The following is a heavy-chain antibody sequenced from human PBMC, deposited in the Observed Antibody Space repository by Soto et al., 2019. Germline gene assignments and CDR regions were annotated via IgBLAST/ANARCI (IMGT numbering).Heavy chain of an antibody. Sequence: SQINGKGLEWMGVIYPGASDIRYSPSFEGHVTISADKSINTAYLQWSSLEAADTAIYYCARRGTSRGWLNAGFGIWGPGTLGSGSS. J-gene: IGHJ4*02. V-gene: IGHV5-51*01. CDR3: ARRGTSRGWLNAGFGI. D-gene: IGHD2-15*01. CDR2: IYPGASDI.